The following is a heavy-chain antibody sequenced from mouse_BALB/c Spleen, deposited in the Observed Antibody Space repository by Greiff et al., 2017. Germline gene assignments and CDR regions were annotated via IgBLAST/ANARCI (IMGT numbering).Heavy chain of an antibody. CDR2: IWAGGST. Sequence: VMLVESGPGLVAPSQSLSITCTVSGFSLTSYGVHWVRQPPGKGLEWLGVIWAGGSTNYNSALMSRLSISKDNSKSQVFLKMNSLQTDDTAMYYCATIYYYGSSPSYYYAMDYWGQGTSVTVSS. D-gene: IGHD1-1*01. V-gene: IGHV2-9*02. CDR1: GFSLTSYG. J-gene: IGHJ4*01. CDR3: ATIYYYGSSPSYYYAMDY.